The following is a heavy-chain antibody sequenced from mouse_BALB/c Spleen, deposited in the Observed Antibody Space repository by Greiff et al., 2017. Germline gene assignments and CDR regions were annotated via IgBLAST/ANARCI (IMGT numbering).Heavy chain of an antibody. J-gene: IGHJ3*01. CDR1: GYTFTDYE. CDR3: TPTGTGAY. Sequence: VQVVESGAELVRPGASVTLSCKASGYTFTDYEMHWVKQTPVHGLEWIGAIDPETGGTAYNQKFKGKATLTADKSSSTAYMELRSLTSEDSAVYYCTPTGTGAYWGQGTLVTVSA. V-gene: IGHV1-15*01. D-gene: IGHD4-1*02. CDR2: IDPETGGT.